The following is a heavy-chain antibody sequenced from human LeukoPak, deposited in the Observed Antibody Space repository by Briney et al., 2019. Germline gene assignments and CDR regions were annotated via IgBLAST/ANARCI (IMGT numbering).Heavy chain of an antibody. CDR1: GFTFSSYW. Sequence: GGSLRLSCAASGFTFSSYWMSWVRQAPGKGLEWVSAISGSGGSTYYADSVKGRFTISRDNSKNTLYLQMNSLRAEDTAVYYCAKATAMAPRAYFDLWGRGTLVTVSS. D-gene: IGHD5-18*01. J-gene: IGHJ2*01. V-gene: IGHV3-23*01. CDR3: AKATAMAPRAYFDL. CDR2: ISGSGGST.